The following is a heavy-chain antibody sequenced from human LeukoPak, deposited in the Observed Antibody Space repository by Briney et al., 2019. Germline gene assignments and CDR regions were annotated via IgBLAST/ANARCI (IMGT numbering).Heavy chain of an antibody. D-gene: IGHD7-27*01. CDR2: INSDGDIT. CDR1: GFAFTNSW. V-gene: IGHV3-74*01. Sequence: GGSLRLSCSASGFAFTNSWMHWVRQAPGEGLVWVSRINSDGDITNYANSVKGRFTISRDNAKNTLYLQMDSLRAEDTAVFYCVRGDDAFDYWGQGTLVTVSS. J-gene: IGHJ4*02. CDR3: VRGDDAFDY.